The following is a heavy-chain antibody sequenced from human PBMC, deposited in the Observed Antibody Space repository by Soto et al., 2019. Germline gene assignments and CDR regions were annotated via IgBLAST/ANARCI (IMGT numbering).Heavy chain of an antibody. CDR2: ISYDGSNK. J-gene: IGHJ6*02. Sequence: PGGSLRLSCAASGFTFSSYAMHWVRQAPGKGLEWVAVISYDGSNKYYADSVKGRFTISRDNSKNTLYLQMNSLRAEDTAVYYCARADYYGSGSYYYYYGMDVWGQGTTVTVSS. CDR3: ARADYYGSGSYYYYYGMDV. V-gene: IGHV3-30-3*01. D-gene: IGHD3-10*01. CDR1: GFTFSSYA.